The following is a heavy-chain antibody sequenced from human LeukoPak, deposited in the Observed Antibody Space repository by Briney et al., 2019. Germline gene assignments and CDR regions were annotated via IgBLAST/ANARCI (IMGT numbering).Heavy chain of an antibody. V-gene: IGHV3-21*01. CDR1: GFTFSSYS. Sequence: GGPLRLSCAASGFTFSSYSMNWVRQAPGKGLEWVSSISSSSSYIYYADSVKGRFTISRDNAKNSLYLQMNSLRAEDTAVYYCARVTGYSSSWSDYWGQGTLVTVSS. CDR2: ISSSSSYI. D-gene: IGHD6-13*01. J-gene: IGHJ4*02. CDR3: ARVTGYSSSWSDY.